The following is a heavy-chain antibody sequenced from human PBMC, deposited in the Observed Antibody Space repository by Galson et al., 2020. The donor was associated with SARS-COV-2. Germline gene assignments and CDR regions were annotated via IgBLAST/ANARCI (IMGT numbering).Heavy chain of an antibody. CDR1: GFSLSTSGMC. CDR2: IDWDGDK. D-gene: IGHD3-3*01. V-gene: IGHV2-70*11. J-gene: IGHJ4*02. Sequence: SGTTLVKPTQTLTLTCSFSGFSLSTSGMCVSWIRQPPGKALEWLARIDWDGDKHYNTTLKTRLTISKDTSKNQVVLTMTNMDPVDTATYYCSRTWSSEAPCRTLYGWGQGTLVSVAA. CDR3: SRTWSSEAPCRTLYG.